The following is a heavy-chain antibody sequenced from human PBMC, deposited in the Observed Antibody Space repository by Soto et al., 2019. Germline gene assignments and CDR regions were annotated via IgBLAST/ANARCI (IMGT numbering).Heavy chain of an antibody. CDR2: IYHSGST. V-gene: IGHV4-31*03. Sequence: SETLSLTCTVSGGSISSGGYYWSWIRQHPGKGLEWIGYIYHSGSTYYNPSLKSRVTISLDTSKNRFSLNLSSVTAADTAMYYCARDGGTAMVLDPWGQGTLVTVSS. J-gene: IGHJ5*02. CDR3: ARDGGTAMVLDP. D-gene: IGHD5-18*01. CDR1: GGSISSGGYY.